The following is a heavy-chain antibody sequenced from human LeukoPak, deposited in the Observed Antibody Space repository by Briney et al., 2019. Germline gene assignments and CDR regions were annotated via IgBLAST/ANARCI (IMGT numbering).Heavy chain of an antibody. CDR3: ARALIGYFFDY. V-gene: IGHV3-66*01. D-gene: IGHD2-8*01. J-gene: IGHJ4*02. CDR2: IYSGGST. Sequence: PGGSLRLSCAAYEFSVGSNYMTWVRQAPGKGLDWVSLIYSGGSTYYEDSVKGRFTISRDNSKNTLYLQMNSLRAEDTAVYYCARALIGYFFDYWGQGTLVTVSS. CDR1: EFSVGSNY.